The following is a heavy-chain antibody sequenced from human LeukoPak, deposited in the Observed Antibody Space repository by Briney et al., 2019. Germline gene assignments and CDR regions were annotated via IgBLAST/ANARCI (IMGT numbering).Heavy chain of an antibody. D-gene: IGHD6-19*01. V-gene: IGHV5-51*01. Sequence: GESLKISCKGSGYSFTSYWIGWVRQMPGKGLEWMGIIYPGDSDTRYSPSFQGQVTISADKSISTAYLQWSSLKASDTAMYYCALAVAGDYYYYGMDVWGQGTTVTVSS. CDR3: ALAVAGDYYYYGMDV. J-gene: IGHJ6*02. CDR1: GYSFTSYW. CDR2: IYPGDSDT.